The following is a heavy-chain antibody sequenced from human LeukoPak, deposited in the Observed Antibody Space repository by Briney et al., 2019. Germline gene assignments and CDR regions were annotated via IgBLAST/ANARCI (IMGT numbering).Heavy chain of an antibody. CDR2: ISYDGSNK. V-gene: IGHV3-30*18. CDR3: AKAARGSSGKEYYFDY. D-gene: IGHD3-22*01. J-gene: IGHJ4*02. CDR1: GFTFSHYG. Sequence: GGSLRLSCAASGFTFSHYGVHWVRQAPGKGLEWVAVISYDGSNKYYADSVKGRFTISRDNSKNTVFLQMNSLRAEDTAVYYCAKAARGSSGKEYYFDYWGQGTLVTVSS.